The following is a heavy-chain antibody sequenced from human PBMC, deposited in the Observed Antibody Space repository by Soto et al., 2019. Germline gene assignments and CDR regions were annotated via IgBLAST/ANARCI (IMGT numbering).Heavy chain of an antibody. D-gene: IGHD6-13*01. CDR3: ARKGAAASYAYYYMDV. CDR1: GGSISSSSYY. J-gene: IGHJ6*03. CDR2: VYYSGNT. V-gene: IGHV4-61*05. Sequence: SETLSLTCTVSGGSISSSSYYWGWIRPPPGKGLEWIGYVYYSGNTNYNPSLESRVTISVDTSRNRFSLNLTSATAADTAVYYCARKGAAASYAYYYMDVWGRGTAVTVSS.